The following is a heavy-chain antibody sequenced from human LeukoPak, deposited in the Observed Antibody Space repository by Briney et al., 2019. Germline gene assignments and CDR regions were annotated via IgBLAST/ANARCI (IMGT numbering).Heavy chain of an antibody. CDR3: AKGYSGTTGVDY. J-gene: IGHJ4*02. Sequence: ASVKVSCKASGYTFTSYDINWVRQATGQGLEWMGWMNPNSGNTGYAQKFQGRVTMTRSTSISTAYMELNSLRAEDTAVYYCAKGYSGTTGVDYWGQGTLVTVSS. V-gene: IGHV1-8*01. D-gene: IGHD1-26*01. CDR2: MNPNSGNT. CDR1: GYTFTSYD.